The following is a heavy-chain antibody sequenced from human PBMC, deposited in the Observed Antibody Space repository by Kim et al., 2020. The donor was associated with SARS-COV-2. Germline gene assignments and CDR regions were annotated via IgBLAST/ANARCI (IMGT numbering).Heavy chain of an antibody. J-gene: IGHJ4*02. V-gene: IGHV3-23*01. Sequence: GSLRLSCVASGFSFSAYAMTWVRQAPGQGLEWVATISTSVDLTYYADSVKGRFTISRDNSQNTMFLQLRSLRAEETAVYYCARLALTVPGIWGQGALVTVSS. CDR3: ARLALTVPGI. CDR2: ISTSVDLT. D-gene: IGHD2-21*01. CDR1: GFSFSAYA.